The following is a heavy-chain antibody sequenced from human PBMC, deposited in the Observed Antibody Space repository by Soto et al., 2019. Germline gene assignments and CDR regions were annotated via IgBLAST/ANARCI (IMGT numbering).Heavy chain of an antibody. CDR3: AKNRQAYTTTYFDY. Sequence: EVQLLESGGGLVQPGGSLRLSCAASVFTFSTYAMSWVRQAPGKGLEWVSDISVSGGSTHYADSVKGRFTISRDNSKSTLYPQMNSLGAEDTAVYYCAKNRQAYTTTYFDYWGQGTLVTVSS. CDR2: ISVSGGST. CDR1: VFTFSTYA. D-gene: IGHD1-26*01. V-gene: IGHV3-23*01. J-gene: IGHJ4*02.